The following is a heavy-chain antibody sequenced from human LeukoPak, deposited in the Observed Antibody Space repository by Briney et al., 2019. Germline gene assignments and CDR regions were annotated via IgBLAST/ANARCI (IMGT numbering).Heavy chain of an antibody. Sequence: GGSLRLSCSVSGFTFSNYAMHWVRQAPGKGLEYVSGISSNGGRTYYADSVKGRFTISRDNSKNTMYVQMSTLRVEDTAVYYCAKDLRADIVVVVAAHPGNYWGQGTLVTVSS. CDR1: GFTFSNYA. V-gene: IGHV3-64*05. CDR3: AKDLRADIVVVVAAHPGNY. CDR2: ISSNGGRT. D-gene: IGHD2-15*01. J-gene: IGHJ4*02.